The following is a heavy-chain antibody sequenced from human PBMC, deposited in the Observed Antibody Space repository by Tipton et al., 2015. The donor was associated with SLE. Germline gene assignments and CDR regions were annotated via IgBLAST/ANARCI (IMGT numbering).Heavy chain of an antibody. Sequence: LRLSCSVSGSSISDSLYYWAWIRQPPGKGLEWIGSIYSSGSTYYNPSLKSRVTISVDTSKSQFSLRLNSVTAADTAVYYCARQVVYDTSGYYYFDSWGQGTLVTVSS. D-gene: IGHD3-22*01. CDR1: GSSISDSLYY. CDR2: IYSSGST. CDR3: ARQVVYDTSGYYYFDS. V-gene: IGHV4-39*01. J-gene: IGHJ4*02.